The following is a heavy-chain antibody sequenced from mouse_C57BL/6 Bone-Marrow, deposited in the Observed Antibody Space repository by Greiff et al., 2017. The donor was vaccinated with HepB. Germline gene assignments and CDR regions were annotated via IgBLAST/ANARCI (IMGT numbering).Heavy chain of an antibody. CDR1: GFSLTSYG. CDR3: ASDYYGSSLYAMDY. V-gene: IGHV2-6*01. J-gene: IGHJ4*01. Sequence: QVQLKQSGPGLVAPSQSLSITCTVSGFSLTSYGVDWVRQSPGKGLEWLGVIWGVGSTNYNSALKSRLSISKDNSKSQVFLKMNSLQTDDTAMYYCASDYYGSSLYAMDYWGQGTSVTVSS. CDR2: IWGVGST. D-gene: IGHD1-1*01.